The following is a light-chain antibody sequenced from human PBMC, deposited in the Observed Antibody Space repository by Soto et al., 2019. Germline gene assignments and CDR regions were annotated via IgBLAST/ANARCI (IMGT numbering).Light chain of an antibody. CDR3: QHYSSWPPMYT. J-gene: IGKJ2*01. V-gene: IGKV3-15*01. Sequence: EIVMTQSPATLSVSPGERATLSCRASQSVSSNLAWYQQKPGQAPRLLIYGASTRATGIPARFSGTGSGTEFTLTISSLQSEDFAVYFCQHYSSWPPMYTFGQGTKLEIK. CDR2: GAS. CDR1: QSVSSN.